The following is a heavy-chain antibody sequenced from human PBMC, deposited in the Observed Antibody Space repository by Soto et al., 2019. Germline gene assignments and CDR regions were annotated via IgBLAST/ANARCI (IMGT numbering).Heavy chain of an antibody. Sequence: EVQLVESGGGLVQPGGSLRLSCAASGFTVSSYWMHWVRQAPGKGLLWVSRINSDGSSTSYADSVKGRLTISRDNAKNTMYLQMHSLRAEDTAVYYCARHLAGTRDYWGQGTLVTVSS. D-gene: IGHD3-3*02. CDR2: INSDGSST. J-gene: IGHJ4*02. CDR3: ARHLAGTRDY. V-gene: IGHV3-74*01. CDR1: GFTVSSYW.